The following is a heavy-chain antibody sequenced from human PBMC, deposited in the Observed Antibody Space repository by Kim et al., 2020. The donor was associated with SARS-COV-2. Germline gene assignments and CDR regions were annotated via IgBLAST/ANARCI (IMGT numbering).Heavy chain of an antibody. V-gene: IGHV3-48*04. CDR2: ISSISSTI. CDR1: GFTFSSYS. J-gene: IGHJ2*01. CDR3: ARGISDWYFDL. Sequence: GGSLRLSCAASGFTFSSYSMNWVRQAPGKGMEWVSYISSISSTIYYADSVKGRFTISRDNAKNSLYLQMNSLRAEDTAVYYCARGISDWYFDLWGRGTLVTVSS.